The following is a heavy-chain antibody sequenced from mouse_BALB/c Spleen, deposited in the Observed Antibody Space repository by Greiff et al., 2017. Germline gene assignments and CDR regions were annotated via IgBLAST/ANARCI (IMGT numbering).Heavy chain of an antibody. CDR2: ISSGGSYT. J-gene: IGHJ3*01. CDR3: ARGITTATGFAY. D-gene: IGHD1-2*01. CDR1: GFTFSSYG. Sequence: EVQLVESGGDLVKPGGSLKLSCAASGFTFSSYGMSWVRQTPDKRLEWVATISSGGSYTYYPDTVTGRFTISRDNAKNTLYLEMSSLRSEDTAMYYCARGITTATGFAYWGQGTLVTVSA. V-gene: IGHV5-6*01.